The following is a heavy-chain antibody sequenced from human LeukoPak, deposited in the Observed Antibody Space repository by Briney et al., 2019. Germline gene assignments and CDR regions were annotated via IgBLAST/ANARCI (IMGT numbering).Heavy chain of an antibody. CDR3: ARKRGYSYGWGY. D-gene: IGHD5-18*01. Sequence: PSETLSLTCAVYGGSFSGYYGSWIRQPPGKGLEWIGEINHSGSTNYNPSLKSRVTISVDTSKNQFSLKLSSVTAADTAVYYCARKRGYSYGWGYWGQGTLVTVSS. J-gene: IGHJ4*02. CDR1: GGSFSGYY. CDR2: INHSGST. V-gene: IGHV4-34*01.